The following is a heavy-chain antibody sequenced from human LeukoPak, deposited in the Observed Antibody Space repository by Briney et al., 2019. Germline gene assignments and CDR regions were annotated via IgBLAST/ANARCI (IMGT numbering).Heavy chain of an antibody. J-gene: IGHJ4*02. CDR2: ISWNSGTI. V-gene: IGHV3-9*01. CDR1: GFIFNNYA. D-gene: IGHD3-3*01. CDR3: ARDASVEYFDY. Sequence: GRSLRLSCAGSGFIFNNYAMHWVRQPPGKGLEWVSGISWNSGTIDYADSVKGRFTISRDNAKNSLYLQMNSLRAEDTAVYYCARDASVEYFDYWGQGTLVTVSS.